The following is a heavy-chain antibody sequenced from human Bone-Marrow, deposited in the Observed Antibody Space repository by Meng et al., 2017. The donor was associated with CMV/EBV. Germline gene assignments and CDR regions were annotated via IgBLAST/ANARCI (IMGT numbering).Heavy chain of an antibody. V-gene: IGHV3-33*06. Sequence: CAASGFPFSSSGMHWVRQAPGKGLGWVAVIWYDGSNKYYADSVKGRFTISRDNSKNTLYLQMNSLRAEDTAVYYCAKTPRGELLLDYWGQGTLVTVSS. J-gene: IGHJ4*02. D-gene: IGHD1-26*01. CDR1: GFPFSSSG. CDR3: AKTPRGELLLDY. CDR2: IWYDGSNK.